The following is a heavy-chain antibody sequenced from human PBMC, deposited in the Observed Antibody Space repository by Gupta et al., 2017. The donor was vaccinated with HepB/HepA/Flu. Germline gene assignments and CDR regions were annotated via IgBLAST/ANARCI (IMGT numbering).Heavy chain of an antibody. CDR2: ISASGATR. D-gene: IGHD3-22*01. J-gene: IGHJ5*02. CDR1: GFSFTSYS. CDR3: AREGDSYDSNDNWFDP. Sequence: EVLLVASGGGLVQPGWSLRVSCATSGFSFTSYSMNWVRQAPGKGLEWLSYISASGATRYYADSVKGRFTISRDNAKNSLYLQMNSLRDEDTAMYYCAREGDSYDSNDNWFDPWGQGILVTVSS. V-gene: IGHV3-48*02.